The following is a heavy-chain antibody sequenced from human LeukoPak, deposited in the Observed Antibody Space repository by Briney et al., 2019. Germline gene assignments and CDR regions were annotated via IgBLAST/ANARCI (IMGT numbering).Heavy chain of an antibody. Sequence: GGSLRPSCAASGFTVSSNYMGWVRQAPGEGLEWVSVIYSGGDTYYAASVKGRFTISRDNSKNMIYLEMSSLKAEDTAVYYCAKERSLEIAVAGTIFDYWGQGTLVTVSS. CDR1: GFTVSSNY. CDR3: AKERSLEIAVAGTIFDY. V-gene: IGHV3-66*01. D-gene: IGHD6-19*01. J-gene: IGHJ4*02. CDR2: IYSGGDT.